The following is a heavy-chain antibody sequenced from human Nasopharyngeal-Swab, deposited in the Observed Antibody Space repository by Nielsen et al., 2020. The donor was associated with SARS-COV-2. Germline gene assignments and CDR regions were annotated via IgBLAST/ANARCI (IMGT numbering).Heavy chain of an antibody. D-gene: IGHD4-17*01. Sequence: SETLSLTCSGSGASISNRTYYWGWIRQSPEKGLQWIGTVFYTGTYYNPSLQSRVTISVDTSKNQFSLKLTSVTAADTAVYYCVRDESGDYLGLPFDSWGPGTLVTVSS. CDR2: VFYTGT. V-gene: IGHV4-39*07. CDR3: VRDESGDYLGLPFDS. CDR1: GASISNRTYY. J-gene: IGHJ4*02.